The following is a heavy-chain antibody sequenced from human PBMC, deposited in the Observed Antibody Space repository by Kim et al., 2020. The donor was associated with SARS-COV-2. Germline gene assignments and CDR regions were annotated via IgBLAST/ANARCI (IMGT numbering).Heavy chain of an antibody. V-gene: IGHV1-2*02. J-gene: IGHJ4*02. CDR2: DGT. CDR3: ASDEVGGTDY. Sequence: DGTNYAQKVKGRVTMTRDTSIATVYMELTRLRHDDTAVYYCASDEVGGTDYWGQGTLVTVSS. D-gene: IGHD1-26*01.